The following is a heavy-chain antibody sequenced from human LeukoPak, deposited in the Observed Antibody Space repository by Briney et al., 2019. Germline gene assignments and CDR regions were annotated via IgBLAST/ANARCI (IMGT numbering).Heavy chain of an antibody. CDR3: ARRGAGLNWFDP. J-gene: IGHJ5*02. CDR2: INYSGTT. D-gene: IGHD3-10*01. CDR1: GGSISSSSFY. V-gene: IGHV4-39*01. Sequence: PSETLSLTCTVAGGSISSSSFYWAWIRQPSGKGLEWIASINYSGTTYYNPSLKSRVSISIDTSKNQFSLKLSSVTAADTVVYYCARRGAGLNWFDPWGQGTLVTVSS.